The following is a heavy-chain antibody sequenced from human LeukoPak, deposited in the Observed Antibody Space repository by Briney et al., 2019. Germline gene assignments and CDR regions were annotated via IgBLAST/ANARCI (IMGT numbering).Heavy chain of an antibody. Sequence: GGSLRLSCAASGFTFSSYAMTWVRQAPGKGLQWVSAVNGSGAHTYYADSVKGRFTISRDNSRDTLYLQMNSLRAEDTAVYYCARGSTVGAIPFDYWGQGTLVTVSS. D-gene: IGHD1-26*01. V-gene: IGHV3-23*01. CDR3: ARGSTVGAIPFDY. CDR2: VNGSGAHT. J-gene: IGHJ4*02. CDR1: GFTFSSYA.